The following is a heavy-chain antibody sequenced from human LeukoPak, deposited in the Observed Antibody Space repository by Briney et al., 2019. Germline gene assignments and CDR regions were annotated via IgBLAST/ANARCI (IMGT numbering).Heavy chain of an antibody. Sequence: ASVKVSCKASGGTFSSYAISWVRQAPGQELEWMGGIIPIFGTAKYAQKFQGGVTITADESTSTAYLELNSLRSEDTAVYYCAFLAHIVTTTRGDFDYWGQGTLVTVSS. CDR2: IIPIFGTA. CDR3: AFLAHIVTTTRGDFDY. D-gene: IGHD5-12*01. CDR1: GGTFSSYA. J-gene: IGHJ4*02. V-gene: IGHV1-69*01.